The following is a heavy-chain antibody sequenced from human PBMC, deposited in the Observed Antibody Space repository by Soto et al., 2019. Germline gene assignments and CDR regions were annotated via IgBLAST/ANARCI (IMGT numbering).Heavy chain of an antibody. D-gene: IGHD2-2*02. CDR1: GGPIRSYY. CDR3: ARDLTGLYCSSTSCYTRNYYYYGMDV. Sequence: QVQLQASGPGLVKPSETLSLTCTVSGGPIRSYYWSWIRQPAGKGLEWMGRIYTSGSTNYNPSLKCRVSMSVDTSKNQFSLKLRPVTAADTAMYYCARDLTGLYCSSTSCYTRNYYYYGMDVWGQGTTVTVSS. J-gene: IGHJ6*02. CDR2: IYTSGST. V-gene: IGHV4-4*07.